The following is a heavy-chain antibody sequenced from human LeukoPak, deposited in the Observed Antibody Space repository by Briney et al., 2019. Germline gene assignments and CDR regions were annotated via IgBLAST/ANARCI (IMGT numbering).Heavy chain of an antibody. J-gene: IGHJ6*03. CDR1: GGSISSYY. D-gene: IGHD3-22*01. CDR3: ARVGYYYDSSGYYLTYYYYYMDV. CDR2: IYYSGST. Sequence: PSETLSLTCTVSGGSISSYYWSWIRQPPGKGREWIGYIYYSGSTNYNPSLKCRVTISVDTSKNQFSLKLSSVTAADTAVYYCARVGYYYDSSGYYLTYYYYYMDVWGKGNTVTVSS. V-gene: IGHV4-59*01.